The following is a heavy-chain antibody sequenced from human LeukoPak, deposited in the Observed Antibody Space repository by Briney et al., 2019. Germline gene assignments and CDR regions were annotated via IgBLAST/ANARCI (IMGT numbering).Heavy chain of an antibody. J-gene: IGHJ3*02. V-gene: IGHV3-23*01. CDR3: AKGDGYCGGDCYPAPDAFDI. Sequence: GGSLRLSCAASGFTFSSYAMSWVRQAPGKGLEWVSAIGGSGGSTYYADSVKGRFTISISRDNSKNTLYLQMNSLRAEDTAVYYCAKGDGYCGGDCYPAPDAFDIWGQGTMVTVSS. D-gene: IGHD2-21*02. CDR1: GFTFSSYA. CDR2: IGGSGGST.